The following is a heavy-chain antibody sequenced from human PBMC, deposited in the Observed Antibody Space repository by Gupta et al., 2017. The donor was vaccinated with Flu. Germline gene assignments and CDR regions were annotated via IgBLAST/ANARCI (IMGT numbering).Heavy chain of an antibody. J-gene: IGHJ6*04. CDR2: INTNTGNP. Sequence: WVRQAPGQGREWMGWINTNTGNPTYARGFTGRFVFSLDTSVSSAYLQISSLKAEDTGVYYCARVRPELGLDVWGKGTTVTVSS. D-gene: IGHD1-26*01. V-gene: IGHV7-4-1*02. CDR3: ARVRPELGLDV.